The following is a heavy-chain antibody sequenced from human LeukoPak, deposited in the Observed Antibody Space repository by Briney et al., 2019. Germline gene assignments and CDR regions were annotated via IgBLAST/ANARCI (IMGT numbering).Heavy chain of an antibody. CDR2: INPSGGST. J-gene: IGHJ3*02. D-gene: IGHD1-26*01. V-gene: IGHV1-46*01. CDR3: VSYCINSNCYLALGGCEI. Sequence: ASVKVSCKASGYTFTSYYMHWVRQAPGQGLEWMGIINPSGGSTSYAQKFQGRVTMTRDTSTSTVYMELSSLTSEDTAVYYCVSYCINSNCYLALGGCEIWGQGTMVIVSS. CDR1: GYTFTSYY.